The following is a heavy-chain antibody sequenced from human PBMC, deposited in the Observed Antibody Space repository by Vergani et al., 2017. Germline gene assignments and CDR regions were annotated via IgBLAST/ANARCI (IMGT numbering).Heavy chain of an antibody. CDR3: ARDSSEKLYCTNGVCYGYYYYYRDV. CDR1: GFTFSSYS. CDR2: ISSSSSYI. Sequence: VQLVESGGGLVKPGGSLRLSCAASGFTFSSYSMNWVRQAPGKGLEWVSSISSSSSYIYYADSVKGRFTISRDNAKNSLYLQMNSLRAEDTALYYCARDSSEKLYCTNGVCYGYYYYYRDVWGKGTTVTVPS. J-gene: IGHJ6*03. D-gene: IGHD2-8*01. V-gene: IGHV3-21*01.